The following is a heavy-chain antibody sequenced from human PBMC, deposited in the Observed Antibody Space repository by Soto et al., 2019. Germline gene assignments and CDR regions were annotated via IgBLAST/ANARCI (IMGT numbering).Heavy chain of an antibody. V-gene: IGHV1-18*01. CDR3: ARFGRARTMNFLHKDGKGV. J-gene: IGHJ6*02. Sequence: QIQLAQSGPEVARPGASVNVSCKASGYIFSDYGISWARQAPGQGLEWMGWISAYTGNTKYSQILKGRVTMTTDSSKSTGYMELRGLRADDPAVYYCARFGRARTMNFLHKDGKGVWGQGTPVTVSS. D-gene: IGHD3-22*01. CDR1: GYIFSDYG. CDR2: ISAYTGNT.